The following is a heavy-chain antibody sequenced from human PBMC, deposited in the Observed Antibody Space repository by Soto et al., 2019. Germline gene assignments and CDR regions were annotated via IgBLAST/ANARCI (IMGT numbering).Heavy chain of an antibody. CDR1: GYTFTNYG. J-gene: IGHJ5*02. CDR3: AGGVGSGIYYTKYNGFDP. V-gene: IGHV1-18*01. D-gene: IGHD3-10*01. CDR2: ISAYNGNT. Sequence: ASVKVSCKASGYTFTNYGISWVRQAPGQGLEWMGWISAYNGNTEYAQKLQGRVTMTTDTSTSTAYMELRSLRSDDTAVYYCAGGVGSGIYYTKYNGFDPWGQEPLVTVS.